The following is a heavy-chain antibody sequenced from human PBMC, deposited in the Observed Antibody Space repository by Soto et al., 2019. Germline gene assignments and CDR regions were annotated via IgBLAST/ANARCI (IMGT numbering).Heavy chain of an antibody. CDR3: ARDLAGGIVFAGSDDRIYYYGMDV. Sequence: PSETLSLTCTVSGGSISSYYWTWIRQPPGKGLEWIGYIYYSGSTNYNPSLKSRVTISVATSKTQFSLKLSSVTAADTAVYYCARDLAGGIVFAGSDDRIYYYGMDVWGQGTTVTVSS. D-gene: IGHD6-19*01. CDR1: GGSISSYY. V-gene: IGHV4-59*12. CDR2: IYYSGST. J-gene: IGHJ6*02.